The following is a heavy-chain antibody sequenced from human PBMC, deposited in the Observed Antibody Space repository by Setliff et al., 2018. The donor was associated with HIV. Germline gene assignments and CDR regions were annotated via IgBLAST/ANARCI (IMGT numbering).Heavy chain of an antibody. J-gene: IGHJ6*03. CDR1: GYTFTSYD. D-gene: IGHD3-16*02. V-gene: IGHV1-8*02. CDR3: ARVNYDYVWGSYRATLYYYYYYMDV. Sequence: ASVKVSCKASGYTFTSYDINWVRQATGQGLEWMGWMNPNSGNTGYAQKFQGRVTMTRNTSISTAYMELSSLRSEDTAVYYCARVNYDYVWGSYRATLYYYYYYMDVWGKGTTVTVSS. CDR2: MNPNSGNT.